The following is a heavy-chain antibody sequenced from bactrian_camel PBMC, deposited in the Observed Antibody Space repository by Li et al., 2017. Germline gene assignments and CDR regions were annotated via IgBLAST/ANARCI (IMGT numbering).Heavy chain of an antibody. CDR3: AAGAYCSYCIRGWCAVYHD. V-gene: IGHV3S53*01. D-gene: IGHD6*01. J-gene: IGHJ4*01. CDR2: ITTGGSST. Sequence: LVESGGGSVQSGGSLTLTCSSSVNIDNFGCMGWFRQAPGQKREAVAAITTGGSSTMYHDSVKGRFTISRESGKNTVYLQMNSLEPGDTSRYYCAAGAYCSYCIRGWCAVYHDWGKGTQVTVS. CDR1: VNIDNFGC.